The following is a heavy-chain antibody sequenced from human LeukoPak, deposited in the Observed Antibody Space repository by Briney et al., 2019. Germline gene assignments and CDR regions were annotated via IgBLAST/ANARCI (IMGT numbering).Heavy chain of an antibody. CDR2: ISSSSSTI. J-gene: IGHJ3*02. V-gene: IGHV3-48*01. Sequence: GGSLRLSCAASGFTFSSYSMNWVRQAPGKGLEWVSYISSSSSTIYYADSVKGRFTISRDNAKNSLYLQMNSLRAEDTAVYYCARKQSVVVTPDAFDIWGQGTMVTVSS. CDR3: ARKQSVVVTPDAFDI. CDR1: GFTFSSYS. D-gene: IGHD3-22*01.